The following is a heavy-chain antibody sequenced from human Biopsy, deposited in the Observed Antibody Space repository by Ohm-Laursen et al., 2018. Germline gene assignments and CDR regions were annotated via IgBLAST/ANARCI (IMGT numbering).Heavy chain of an antibody. CDR1: GFSFSDYY. D-gene: IGHD6-25*01. J-gene: IGHJ4*02. V-gene: IGHV3-11*01. CDR2: INTSGRTI. CDR3: ARAAALSKGDY. Sequence: SLRLSCAASGFSFSDYYMSWVRQVPGKGLEWLAYINTSGRTIYYSDSVRGRFTISRDNAENSLFLQMDSLRAEDTGVYYCARAAALSKGDYWGQGILVTVSS.